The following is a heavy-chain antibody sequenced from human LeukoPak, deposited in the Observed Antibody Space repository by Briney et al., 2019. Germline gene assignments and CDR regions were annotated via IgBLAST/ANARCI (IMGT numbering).Heavy chain of an antibody. CDR2: IYRGGTT. J-gene: IGHJ4*02. V-gene: IGHV3-53*01. CDR1: GFPLSSNY. D-gene: IGHD4-17*01. CDR3: ARSGTGYGDYDGFDY. Sequence: PGGSLRLSCAASGFPLSSNYMSGARQAPGKGLEWVSVIYRGGTTYYADSVKGRFTIARDNSQNTLYLQMNSLRAEDTAVYYCARSGTGYGDYDGFDYWGQGTLVTVSS.